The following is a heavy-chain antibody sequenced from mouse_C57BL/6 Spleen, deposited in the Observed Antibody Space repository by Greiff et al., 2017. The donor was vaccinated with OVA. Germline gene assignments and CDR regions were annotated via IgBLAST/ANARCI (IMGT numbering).Heavy chain of an antibody. J-gene: IGHJ4*01. Sequence: VQLQQSGPELVKPGASVKISCKASGYAFSSSWMNWVKQRPGKGLEWIGRIYPGDGDTNYNGKFKGKATLTADKSSSTAYMQLSSLTSEDSAVYFCGRSNLLWSYYAMDYWGQGTSVTVSS. D-gene: IGHD2-1*01. CDR1: GYAFSSSW. CDR3: GRSNLLWSYYAMDY. CDR2: IYPGDGDT. V-gene: IGHV1-82*01.